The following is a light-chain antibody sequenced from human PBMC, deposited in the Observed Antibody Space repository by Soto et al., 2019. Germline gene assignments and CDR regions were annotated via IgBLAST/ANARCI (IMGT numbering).Light chain of an antibody. CDR1: ETVRTF. V-gene: IGKV3-11*01. J-gene: IGKJ1*01. Sequence: EVVLTQSPATLSLSPGERATLSCRASETVRTFVDWYQQKPGQAPRLLIYGASNRATGIPARFSGSGSGTDFTLPISNREPEDFAVYYCQQHSHWPPWTCGQGTRVEIQ. CDR2: GAS. CDR3: QQHSHWPPWT.